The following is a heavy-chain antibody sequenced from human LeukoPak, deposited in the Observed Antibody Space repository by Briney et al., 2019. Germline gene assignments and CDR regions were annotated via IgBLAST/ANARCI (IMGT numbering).Heavy chain of an antibody. CDR2: MYYSGNT. V-gene: IGHV4-39*01. Sequence: PSETLSLTCTVSGGSISSTAYYWGWIRQPPGKGLEWIGSMYYSGNTYYNPSLKSRVTMSVDTPKNQFSLKLTSVTAADTAMFYCARQVSYSTSLLGYYFDYGGQGILVTVSS. CDR3: ARQVSYSTSLLGYYFDY. J-gene: IGHJ4*02. D-gene: IGHD2-2*01. CDR1: GGSISSTAYY.